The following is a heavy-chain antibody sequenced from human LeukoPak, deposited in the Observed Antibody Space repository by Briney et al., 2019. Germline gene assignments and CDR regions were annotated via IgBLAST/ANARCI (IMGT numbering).Heavy chain of an antibody. CDR1: GFTFSNSW. Sequence: PGGSLRLSCAASGFTFSNSWMTWVRQAPGKGLEWVGFIRSKPYGSSTEYAASVKGRFTISRDDSKSIAYLQMNSLKIEDTGVYYCSRDPLKRDLPYYLDYGGQGTLVTVSS. V-gene: IGHV3-49*04. D-gene: IGHD6-25*01. J-gene: IGHJ4*02. CDR3: SRDPLKRDLPYYLDY. CDR2: IRSKPYGSST.